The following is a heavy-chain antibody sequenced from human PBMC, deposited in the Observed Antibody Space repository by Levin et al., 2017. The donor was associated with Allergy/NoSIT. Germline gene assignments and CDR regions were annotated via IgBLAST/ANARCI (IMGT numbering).Heavy chain of an antibody. CDR2: INYSGST. CDR3: ARDSQWGDYWYFDL. V-gene: IGHV4-61*01. Sequence: SETLSLTCTVSGDSVASDYYWSWVRQPPGKGLEWIGYINYSGSTKNNVAHRSRISISLDTSKNQVSLKLTSVTAADTAVYYCARDSQWGDYWYFDLWGRGTLVTVSS. D-gene: IGHD2-21*01. CDR1: GDSVASDYY. J-gene: IGHJ2*01.